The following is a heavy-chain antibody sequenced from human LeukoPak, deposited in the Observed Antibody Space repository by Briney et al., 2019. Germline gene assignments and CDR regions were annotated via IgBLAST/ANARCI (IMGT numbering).Heavy chain of an antibody. Sequence: SETLSLTCTVSGGSISSYYWNWIRQPPGKRLELIGYFYYSGNTNYNPSLKSRVTISGDASKNQFSLKLGSVTAADTAVYYCARRSSSSWYFDYWGQGTLVTVSS. V-gene: IGHV4-59*08. D-gene: IGHD6-13*01. J-gene: IGHJ4*02. CDR1: GGSISSYY. CDR2: FYYSGNT. CDR3: ARRSSSSWYFDY.